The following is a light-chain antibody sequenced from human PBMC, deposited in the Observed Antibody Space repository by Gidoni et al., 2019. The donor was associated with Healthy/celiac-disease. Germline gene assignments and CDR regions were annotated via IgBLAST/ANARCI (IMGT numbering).Light chain of an antibody. CDR1: QSVSSSY. CDR2: GAS. Sequence: EIVLTQSPGTLSLSPGERATLSCRASQSVSSSYLAWYQQKPGQAPRLLIYGASSRATGIPDRFSGSGSGTDFTLTISRLEPEDFAVYYCQQYDSSPVFGGGTKVEIK. CDR3: QQYDSSPV. V-gene: IGKV3-20*01. J-gene: IGKJ4*01.